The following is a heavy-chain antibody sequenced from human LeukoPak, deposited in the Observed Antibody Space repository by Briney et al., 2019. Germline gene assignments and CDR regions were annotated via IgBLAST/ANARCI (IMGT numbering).Heavy chain of an antibody. D-gene: IGHD6-6*01. Sequence: SETLSLTCAVYGGSFSGYYWSWIRQPPGKGLEWIGEINHSGSTNYNPSLKSRVTISVDTSKNQFSLKLSSVTAADTAVYYCARHGLSIAAPGRWFDLWGQGTLVTVSS. J-gene: IGHJ5*02. V-gene: IGHV4-34*01. CDR3: ARHGLSIAAPGRWFDL. CDR1: GGSFSGYY. CDR2: INHSGST.